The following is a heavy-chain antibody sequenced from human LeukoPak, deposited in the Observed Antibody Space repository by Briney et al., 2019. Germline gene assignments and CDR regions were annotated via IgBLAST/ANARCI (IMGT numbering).Heavy chain of an antibody. V-gene: IGHV3-53*01. J-gene: IGHJ4*02. D-gene: IGHD2-15*01. Sequence: GGSLRLSCAVAGVAVNSYFMGWVRQAPGKGLEWVSIISSEDFTYYADSVKGRFAISRDNFKNSLYLEMNSLRAEDTAFYYCARGRGGDWGQGALVTVSS. CDR3: ARGRGGD. CDR2: ISSEDFT. CDR1: GVAVNSYF.